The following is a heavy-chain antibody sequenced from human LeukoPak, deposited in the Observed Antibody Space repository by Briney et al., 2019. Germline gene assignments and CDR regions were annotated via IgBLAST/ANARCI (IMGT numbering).Heavy chain of an antibody. J-gene: IGHJ4*02. CDR3: ARDFNMVVVAATTRSYFDY. Sequence: GGSLRLSCAASGFTFSSYSMNWVRQAPGKGLEWVSSISSSSSYIYYADSVKGRFTISRDNAKNSLYLQMNSLRAEDTAVYYCARDFNMVVVAATTRSYFDYWGQGTLVTVSS. V-gene: IGHV3-21*01. D-gene: IGHD2-15*01. CDR2: ISSSSSYI. CDR1: GFTFSSYS.